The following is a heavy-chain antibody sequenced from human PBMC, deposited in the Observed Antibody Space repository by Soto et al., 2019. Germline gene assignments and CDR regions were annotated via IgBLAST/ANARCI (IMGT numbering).Heavy chain of an antibody. CDR1: GFTFSGSA. CDR2: IKNKAKSYAT. V-gene: IGHV3-73*01. Sequence: GGSLRLSCAASGFTFSGSALHWVRQASGKGLGWIGRIKNKAKSYATAYAASVIGRFTFSRDDSRNTAYLQMNSLRTEDTAVYYCTRHYYGIPFDYWGQGALVTVSS. CDR3: TRHYYGIPFDY. J-gene: IGHJ4*02. D-gene: IGHD3-10*01.